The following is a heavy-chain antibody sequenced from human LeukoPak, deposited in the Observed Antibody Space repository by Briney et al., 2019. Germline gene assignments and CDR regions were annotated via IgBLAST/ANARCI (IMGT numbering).Heavy chain of an antibody. CDR1: GGTLSSYA. Sequence: GASVKVSCKASGGTLSSYAISWVRQAPGQGLEWMGGIIPTFGTANYAQKFQGRVTITADESTSTAYMELSSLRSEDTAVYYCWGGGWKKPFDYWGQGTLVTVSS. D-gene: IGHD2-21*01. CDR2: IIPTFGTA. V-gene: IGHV1-69*13. CDR3: WGGGWKKPFDY. J-gene: IGHJ4*02.